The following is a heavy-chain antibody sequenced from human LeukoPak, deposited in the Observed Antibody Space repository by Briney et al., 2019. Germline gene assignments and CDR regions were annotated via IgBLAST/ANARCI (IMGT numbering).Heavy chain of an antibody. Sequence: GGSLRLSCAASGFTFSNYAMSWVRRAPGKGLEWVSTFTGSGDDTYYADSVKGRFTISRDNSKNTLYLQMNSLRADDTAVYYCAKDIVLIPAAAFDYWGQGTLVTVSS. D-gene: IGHD2-2*01. J-gene: IGHJ4*02. CDR2: FTGSGDDT. CDR3: AKDIVLIPAAAFDY. V-gene: IGHV3-23*01. CDR1: GFTFSNYA.